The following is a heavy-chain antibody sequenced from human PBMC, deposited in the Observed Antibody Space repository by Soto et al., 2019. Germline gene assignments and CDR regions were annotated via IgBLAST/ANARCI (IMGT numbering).Heavy chain of an antibody. D-gene: IGHD5-12*01. J-gene: IGHJ4*02. CDR3: ARGRFVATVYDY. V-gene: IGHV4-59*08. CDR2: IYYSGST. CDR1: GGSISSYY. Sequence: SETLSLTCTVSGGSISSYYWSWIRQPPGKGLEWIGYIYYSGSTNYNPSLKSRVTISVDTSKNQFSLKLSSVTAADTAVYYCARGRFVATVYDYWGQGTLVTVSS.